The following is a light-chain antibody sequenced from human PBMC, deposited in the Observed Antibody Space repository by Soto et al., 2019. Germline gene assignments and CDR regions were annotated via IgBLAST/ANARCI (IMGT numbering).Light chain of an antibody. V-gene: IGKV1-39*01. CDR2: AAS. J-gene: IGKJ1*01. CDR3: QQSYRTSWT. Sequence: DIQMTQSPSSLSASVGDRVTITCRASPSISSYLYWSQQKPGKSRKLLIYAASCFESWVPSRFRGSESGTDFNLTISRLQPEDVATYCSQQSYRTSWTFCKGAKGDIK. CDR1: PSISSY.